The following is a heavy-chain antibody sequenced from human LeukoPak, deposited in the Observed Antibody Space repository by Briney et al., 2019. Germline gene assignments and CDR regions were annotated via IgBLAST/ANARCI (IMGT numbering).Heavy chain of an antibody. CDR1: GGSISSSSYY. Sequence: SETLSLTCTVSGGSISSSSYYWAWIRQPPGKGLEWIGSIYYTGSTYYNPSLKSRVTISVDTSKNQFSLKLSSVTAADTAVYYCARDGGYCSGGSCYFDDYFDYWGQGTLVTVSS. CDR2: IYYTGST. D-gene: IGHD2-15*01. CDR3: ARDGGYCSGGSCYFDDYFDY. J-gene: IGHJ4*02. V-gene: IGHV4-39*07.